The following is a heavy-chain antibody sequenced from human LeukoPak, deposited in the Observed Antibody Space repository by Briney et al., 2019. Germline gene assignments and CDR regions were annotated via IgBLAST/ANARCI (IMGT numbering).Heavy chain of an antibody. CDR2: ISSSSSYI. CDR3: VRDRGYSGYDVDY. CDR1: GFTFSSYW. V-gene: IGHV3-21*01. Sequence: GRSLRLSCAASGFTFSSYWMNWVRQAPGKGLERVSSISSSSSYIYYADSVKGRFTISRDNAKNSLYLQMNSLRAADTAVYYCVRDRGYSGYDVDYWGRGTLVSVSS. D-gene: IGHD5-12*01. J-gene: IGHJ4*02.